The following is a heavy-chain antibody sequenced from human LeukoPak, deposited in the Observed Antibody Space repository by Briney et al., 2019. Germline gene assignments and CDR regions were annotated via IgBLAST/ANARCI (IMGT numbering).Heavy chain of an antibody. CDR2: IIPIFGTA. V-gene: IGHV1-69*05. J-gene: IGHJ4*02. Sequence: SVKVSCKASGGTFSSYAISWVRQAPGQGLEWMGRIIPIFGTANYAQKFQGRVTITTDESTSTAYMELSSLRSEDTAVYYCARIQDMVRGVTDYWAREPWSPSPQ. CDR1: GGTFSSYA. CDR3: ARIQDMVRGVTDY. D-gene: IGHD3-10*01.